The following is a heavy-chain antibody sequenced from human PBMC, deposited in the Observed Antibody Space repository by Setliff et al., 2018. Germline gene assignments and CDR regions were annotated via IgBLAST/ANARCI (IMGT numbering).Heavy chain of an antibody. V-gene: IGHV3-7*01. J-gene: IGHJ6*02. CDR1: GFTFSTFW. Sequence: PGGSLRLSCAASGFTFSTFWMSWVRQAPGKGLEWVANIKQDGSETYYVDSVKGRFTISRDNAKNSLYLQMNSLRAEDTAVYYCARDHVYGSQYYYYYYGMDVWGQGTTVTVSS. CDR3: ARDHVYGSQYYYYYYGMDV. D-gene: IGHD3-10*01. CDR2: IKQDGSET.